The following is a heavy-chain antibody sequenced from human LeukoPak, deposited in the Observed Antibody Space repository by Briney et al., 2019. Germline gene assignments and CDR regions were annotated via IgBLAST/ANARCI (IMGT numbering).Heavy chain of an antibody. Sequence: ASVKVSCKASGYTFTENDINWGRQAGGQGREWMGWMNPGSGNSASAQRFQGRVTMTRDTSMNTAYMELSSLRSEDTAIYYCARGVGAVGDYWGQGTPVTVSS. CDR1: GYTFTEND. CDR2: MNPGSGNS. CDR3: ARGVGAVGDY. D-gene: IGHD1-26*01. V-gene: IGHV1-8*01. J-gene: IGHJ4*02.